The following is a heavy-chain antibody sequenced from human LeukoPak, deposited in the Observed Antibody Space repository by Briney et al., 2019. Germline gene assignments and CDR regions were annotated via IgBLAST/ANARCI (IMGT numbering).Heavy chain of an antibody. CDR1: GYTFTSYG. CDR2: ISAYNGNT. V-gene: IGHV1-18*01. Sequence: ASMKVSCKASGYTFTSYGISWARQAPGQGLEWMGWISAYNGNTNYAQKLQGRVTMTTDTSTSTAYMELRSLRSDDTAVYYCARAMSLNWFDPWGQGTLVTVSS. CDR3: ARAMSLNWFDP. J-gene: IGHJ5*02.